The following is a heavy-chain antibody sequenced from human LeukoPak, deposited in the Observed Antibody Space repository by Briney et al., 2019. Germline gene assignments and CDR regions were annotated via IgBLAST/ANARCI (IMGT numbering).Heavy chain of an antibody. J-gene: IGHJ3*02. CDR3: ARDPGIDYYDSSGYFGDAFDI. CDR2: ISSSSTI. V-gene: IGHV3-48*01. Sequence: PGGSLRLSCAASGFTFSSYSMNWVRQAPGKGLEWVSYISSSSTIYYADSVKGRFTISRDNAKNSLYLQMNSLRAEDTAVYYCARDPGIDYYDSSGYFGDAFDIWGQGTMVTVSS. D-gene: IGHD3-22*01. CDR1: GFTFSSYS.